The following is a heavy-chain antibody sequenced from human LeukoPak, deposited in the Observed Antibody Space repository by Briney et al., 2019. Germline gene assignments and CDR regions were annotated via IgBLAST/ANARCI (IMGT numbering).Heavy chain of an antibody. CDR1: GYSFTSYW. D-gene: IGHD4-17*01. CDR2: IYPGDSDT. CDR3: ARGYGDYEGHVAFDI. Sequence: GESLKISCKGSGYSFTSYWIGWVRQMPGKGMEWMGIIYPGDSDTRYSPSFQGPVTISADKSISTAYLQWSSLKASDTAMYYCARGYGDYEGHVAFDIWGQGTMVTVSS. V-gene: IGHV5-51*01. J-gene: IGHJ3*02.